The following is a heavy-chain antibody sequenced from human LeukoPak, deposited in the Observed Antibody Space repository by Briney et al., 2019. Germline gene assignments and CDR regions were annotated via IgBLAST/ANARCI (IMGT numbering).Heavy chain of an antibody. CDR2: ISGSGGST. J-gene: IGHJ5*02. V-gene: IGHV3-23*01. Sequence: GGSLRLSCAASGFTFSSYAMSWVRQAPGKGLEWVSAISGSGGSTYYADSVKGRFTIPRDNSKNTLYLQMNSLRAEDTAVYYCAKARYSSGWYRSFDPWGQGTLVTVSS. CDR3: AKARYSSGWYRSFDP. D-gene: IGHD6-19*01. CDR1: GFTFSSYA.